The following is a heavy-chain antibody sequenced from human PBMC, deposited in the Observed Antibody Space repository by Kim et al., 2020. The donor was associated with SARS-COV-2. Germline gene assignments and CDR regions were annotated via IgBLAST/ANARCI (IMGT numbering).Heavy chain of an antibody. CDR3: ARRREPAAFSYGMDV. V-gene: IGHV1-18*01. Sequence: QKLKGRVTMTTDTSTSTAYMELRSMRSDDTAVYYCARRREPAAFSYGMDVWGQGTTVTVSS. J-gene: IGHJ6*02. D-gene: IGHD2-2*01.